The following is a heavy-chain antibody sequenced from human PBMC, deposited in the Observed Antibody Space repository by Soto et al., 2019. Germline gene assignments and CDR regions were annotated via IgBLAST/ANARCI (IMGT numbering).Heavy chain of an antibody. V-gene: IGHV1-3*01. D-gene: IGHD3-3*01. CDR1: GYTFTSYA. Sequence: ASVKVSCKASGYTFTSYAMHWVRQAPGQRLEWMGWINAGNGNTKYSQKFQGRVTITRDTSASTAYMELSSLRSEDTAVYYCARAFTIFGVVRHVFDYWGQGTLVTVSS. CDR2: INAGNGNT. CDR3: ARAFTIFGVVRHVFDY. J-gene: IGHJ4*02.